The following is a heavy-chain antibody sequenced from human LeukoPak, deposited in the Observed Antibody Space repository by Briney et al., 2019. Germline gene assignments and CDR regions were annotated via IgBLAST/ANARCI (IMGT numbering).Heavy chain of an antibody. J-gene: IGHJ4*02. V-gene: IGHV3-30*02. CDR1: GFTFSSHC. Sequence: VPPGGSPRLSCAASGFTFSSHCMHRVRPAPSKGPEWVAFIRYDGSNKYYADSVKGRFTISRDNSKNTLYLQMNSLRAEDTAVYYCAKFYGVPIVLWGQGTLVTVPS. CDR2: IRYDGSNK. CDR3: AKFYGVPIVL. D-gene: IGHD1-26*01.